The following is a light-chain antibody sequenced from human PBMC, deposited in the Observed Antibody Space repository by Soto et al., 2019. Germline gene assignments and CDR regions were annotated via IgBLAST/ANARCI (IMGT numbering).Light chain of an antibody. Sequence: QSALSQPPSASGSPGQSVTISCTGTSSDVGGYNYVSWYQHHPGKAPKLIIYEVSKRPSGVPDRFSGSKSGNTASLTVSGLQSEDDSDYYCSSYTTTSTLVFGTGTKLTVL. V-gene: IGLV2-8*01. CDR2: EVS. J-gene: IGLJ1*01. CDR1: SSDVGGYNY. CDR3: SSYTTTSTLV.